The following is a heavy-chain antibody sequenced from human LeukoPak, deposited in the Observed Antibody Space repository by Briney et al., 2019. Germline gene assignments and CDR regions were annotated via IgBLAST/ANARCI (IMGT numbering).Heavy chain of an antibody. CDR2: INPNSIGT. J-gene: IGHJ3*02. D-gene: IGHD3-10*01. CDR3: ARVRGGVIKPDMPFDI. Sequence: ASVKVSCKASGYTFTGYYMHWVRQAPGQGLEWMGWINPNSIGTNYAQKFQGRVTMTRDTSISTDYMELSRLRSDDTAGYYCARVRGGVIKPDMPFDIRGQGTLVTVSS. CDR1: GYTFTGYY. V-gene: IGHV1-2*02.